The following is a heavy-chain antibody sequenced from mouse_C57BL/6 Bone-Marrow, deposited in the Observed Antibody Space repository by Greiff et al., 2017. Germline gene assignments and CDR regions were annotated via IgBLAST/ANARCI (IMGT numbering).Heavy chain of an antibody. J-gene: IGHJ1*03. V-gene: IGHV1-54*01. Sequence: QVQLQQSGAELVRPGTSVKVSCKASGYAFTNYLIEWVKQRPGQGLEWIGVINPGSGGTNYNEKFKGKATLTADKSSSTAYMQLSSLTAEDSSVYFCARSHYYYGSSHWYIDVWGTGTTVTVSS. CDR3: ARSHYYYGSSHWYIDV. CDR2: INPGSGGT. D-gene: IGHD1-1*01. CDR1: GYAFTNYL.